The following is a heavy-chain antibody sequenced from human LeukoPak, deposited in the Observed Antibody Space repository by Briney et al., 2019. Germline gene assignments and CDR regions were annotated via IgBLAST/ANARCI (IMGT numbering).Heavy chain of an antibody. CDR1: GFTFDDYA. Sequence: GRSLRLSCAACGFTFDDYAMHWVRQAPGKGMEWVSGISWNSGSIGYADSVKGRFTISRDNAKNSLYLQMNSLRAEDTALYYCAKGSGDDLTYYYRYWGQGTLVTVSS. D-gene: IGHD3-10*01. J-gene: IGHJ4*02. V-gene: IGHV3-9*01. CDR2: ISWNSGSI. CDR3: AKGSGDDLTYYYRY.